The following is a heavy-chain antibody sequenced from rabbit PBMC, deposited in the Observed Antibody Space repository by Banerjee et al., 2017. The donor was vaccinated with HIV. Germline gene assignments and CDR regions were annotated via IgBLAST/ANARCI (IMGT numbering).Heavy chain of an antibody. Sequence: VESGGDLVKPGSFLTLTCTASGVSFSFSTYMCWVRQAPGKGLEWIGCVDVGSSDFTYFASWAKGRFTISKTSSTTMTLHMTSLTAADTATYFCARDAATSFSSYGMDLWGPGTLVTVS. CDR2: VDVGSSDFT. CDR1: GVSFSFSTY. CDR3: ARDAATSFSSYGMDL. J-gene: IGHJ6*01. V-gene: IGHV1S40*01. D-gene: IGHD8-1*01.